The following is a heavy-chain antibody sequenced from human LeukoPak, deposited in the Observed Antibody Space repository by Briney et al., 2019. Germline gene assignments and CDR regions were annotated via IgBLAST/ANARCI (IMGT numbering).Heavy chain of an antibody. Sequence: ETLSLTCAVYGGSFSGYYWSWVRQAPGKGLEWVANTREDGSEKYYVDSVKGRFTISRDNAKNSLYLQMNSLRAEDTAVCYCARELAGHYYGSGSSFDYWGQGTLVTVSS. CDR2: TREDGSEK. D-gene: IGHD3-10*01. CDR3: ARELAGHYYGSGSSFDY. J-gene: IGHJ4*02. CDR1: GGSFSGYY. V-gene: IGHV3-7*01.